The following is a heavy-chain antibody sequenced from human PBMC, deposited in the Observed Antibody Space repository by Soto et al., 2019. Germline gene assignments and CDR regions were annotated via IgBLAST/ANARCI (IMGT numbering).Heavy chain of an antibody. Sequence: QVQLVQSGAEVKKHGASVKVSCKASGYTFTSYYMHWVRQPPGQGLEWMGIINPSGGSTSYAQKCQGRVTMTRDTSTSTVYRELSSLRTEDTAVDYGARAFFGRYGVDYWGQGTLVTVSS. J-gene: IGHJ4*02. CDR1: GYTFTSYY. V-gene: IGHV1-46*01. CDR3: ARAFFGRYGVDY. D-gene: IGHD5-18*01. CDR2: INPSGGST.